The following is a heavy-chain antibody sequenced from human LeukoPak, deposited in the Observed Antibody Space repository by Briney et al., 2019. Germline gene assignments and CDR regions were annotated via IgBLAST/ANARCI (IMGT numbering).Heavy chain of an antibody. CDR3: ARANYYDSSGYSLYYFDY. D-gene: IGHD3-22*01. V-gene: IGHV1-46*01. J-gene: IGHJ4*02. CDR2: INPSGGST. Sequence: SVKVSCKASGYTFTSYYMHWVRQAPGQGLEWMGIINPSGGSTSYAQKFQGRVTMTRDTSTSTVYMELSSLRSEDTAVYYCARANYYDSSGYSLYYFDYWGQGTLVTVSS. CDR1: GYTFTSYY.